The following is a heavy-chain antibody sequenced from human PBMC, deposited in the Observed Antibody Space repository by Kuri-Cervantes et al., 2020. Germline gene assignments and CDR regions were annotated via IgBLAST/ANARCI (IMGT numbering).Heavy chain of an antibody. CDR3: ARDYYGSFEF. V-gene: IGHV1-2*02. J-gene: IGHJ4*02. D-gene: IGHD3-10*01. Sequence: ASVKVSCKASGGTFSSYAISWVRQAPGQEFEWMGWIRPNDGGIHYAQKFQGRVTMTRDTSIGTAYMELSRLTSDDTAIYYCARDYYGSFEFWGQGTLVTVSS. CDR1: GGTFSSYA. CDR2: IRPNDGGI.